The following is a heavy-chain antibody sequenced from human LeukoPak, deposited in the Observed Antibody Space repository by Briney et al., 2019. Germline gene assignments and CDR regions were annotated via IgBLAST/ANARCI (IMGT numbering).Heavy chain of an antibody. CDR1: GGSISSSSYY. Sequence: SETLSLTCTVSGGSISSSSYYWGWIRQPPGKGLEWIGYIYYSGSTNYNPSLKSRVTISVDTSKNQFSLKLGSVTAADTAVYYCARRYCSSTSCYAGGGWFDPWGQGTLVTVSS. CDR3: ARRYCSSTSCYAGGGWFDP. D-gene: IGHD2-2*01. V-gene: IGHV4-61*05. J-gene: IGHJ5*02. CDR2: IYYSGST.